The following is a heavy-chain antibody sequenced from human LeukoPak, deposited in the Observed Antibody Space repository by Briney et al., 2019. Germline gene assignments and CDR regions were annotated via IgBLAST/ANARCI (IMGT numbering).Heavy chain of an antibody. V-gene: IGHV4-59*12. CDR3: ARGRGSGWI. CDR2: IYYSGST. Sequence: SETLSLTCTASGGSISSYYWSWIRRPPGKGLEWIGYIYYSGSTNYNPSLKSRVTISVDTSKNQFSLKLSSVTAADTAVYYCARGRGSGWIWGQGTMVTVSS. J-gene: IGHJ3*02. D-gene: IGHD6-19*01. CDR1: GGSISSYY.